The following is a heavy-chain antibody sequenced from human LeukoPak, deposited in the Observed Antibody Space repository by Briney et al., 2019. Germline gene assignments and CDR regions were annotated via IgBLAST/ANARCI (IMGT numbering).Heavy chain of an antibody. CDR1: GFTFSSYD. CDR2: IGTAGDT. D-gene: IGHD1-26*01. CDR3: ARGASIISPSPVAFDI. V-gene: IGHV3-13*01. Sequence: GGSLRLSCAASGFTFSSYDMHWVRQATGKGLEWVSAIGTAGDTYYPGSVKGRFTISRENAKNSLYLQMNSLRAGDTAVYYCARGASIISPSPVAFDIWGQGTMVTVSS. J-gene: IGHJ3*02.